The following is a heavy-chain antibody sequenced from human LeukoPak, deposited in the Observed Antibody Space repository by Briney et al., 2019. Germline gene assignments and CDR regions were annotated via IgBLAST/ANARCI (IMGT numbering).Heavy chain of an antibody. CDR2: IKQDGSEK. D-gene: IGHD1-26*01. V-gene: IGHV3-7*05. CDR1: GFTFSSYW. J-gene: IGHJ4*02. Sequence: GGSLRLSCAASGFTFSSYWMSWVRQAPGKGLEWVANIKQDGSEKYYVDSVKGRFTISRDNAKNSLYLQMNSLRAEDTAVCYCAREVVRKRVGSYWDYWGQGTLVTVSS. CDR3: AREVVRKRVGSYWDY.